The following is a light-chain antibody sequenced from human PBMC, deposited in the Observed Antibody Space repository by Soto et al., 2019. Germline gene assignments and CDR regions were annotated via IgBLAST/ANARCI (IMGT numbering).Light chain of an antibody. CDR2: VAS. J-gene: IGKJ3*01. V-gene: IGKV1-12*01. Sequence: DIPLTQSPSSVSASVGDRVTITCRASQDIGTWLAWYQQKPGKAPKLLIYVASNLQSGVPSRFSGAGSGTDFNLTITSLQPEDFATYHCQQADSFPFTFGPGTKLDF. CDR3: QQADSFPFT. CDR1: QDIGTW.